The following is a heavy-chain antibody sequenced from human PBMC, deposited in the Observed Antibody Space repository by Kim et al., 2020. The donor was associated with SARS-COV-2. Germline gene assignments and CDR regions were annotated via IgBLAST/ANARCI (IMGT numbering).Heavy chain of an antibody. CDR2: IYYSGST. D-gene: IGHD1-26*01. CDR1: GGSISSGGYY. CDR3: ARGPISYYHQWTQFDY. J-gene: IGHJ4*02. Sequence: SETLSLTCTVSGGSISSGGYYWSWIRQHPGKGLEWIGYIYYSGSTYYNPSLKSRVTISVDTSKNQFSLKLSSVTAADTAVYYCARGPISYYHQWTQFDYWGQGTLVTVSS. V-gene: IGHV4-31*03.